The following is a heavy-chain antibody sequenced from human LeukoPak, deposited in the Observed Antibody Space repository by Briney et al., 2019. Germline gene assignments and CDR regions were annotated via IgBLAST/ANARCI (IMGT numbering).Heavy chain of an antibody. CDR2: IRSKANSYAT. V-gene: IGHV3-73*01. D-gene: IGHD5-12*01. CDR3: TLTPGYSGYDGGL. J-gene: IGHJ4*02. Sequence: GGSLKLSCAASGFTFSGSAMHWVRQASGKGLEWVGRIRSKANSYATAYAASVKGRFTISRDDSKNTACLQMNSLKTEDTAVYYCTLTPGYSGYDGGLWGQGTLVTVSS. CDR1: GFTFSGSA.